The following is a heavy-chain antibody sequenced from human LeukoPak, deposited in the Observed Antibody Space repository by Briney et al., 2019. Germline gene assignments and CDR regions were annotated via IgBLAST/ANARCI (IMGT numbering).Heavy chain of an antibody. Sequence: GGSLRLSCAASGFTYSSFGMHWVRQAPGKGLEWVAYIRHDGSKNFYADSGKGRFTISRDNSKNTLYLQMNSLKTEDTAVYYCAKGEPTVSWGQGTLVIVSS. CDR3: AKGEPTVS. CDR1: GFTYSSFG. D-gene: IGHD1-26*01. V-gene: IGHV3-30*02. CDR2: IRHDGSKN. J-gene: IGHJ5*02.